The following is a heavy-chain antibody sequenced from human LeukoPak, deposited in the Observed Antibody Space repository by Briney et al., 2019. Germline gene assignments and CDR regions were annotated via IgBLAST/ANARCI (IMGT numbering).Heavy chain of an antibody. CDR1: GYTFTDFY. V-gene: IGHV1-2*02. CDR3: ARSRPMVGRPDLDYYYYYMDV. J-gene: IGHJ6*03. D-gene: IGHD2-15*01. CDR2: INPNSGGT. Sequence: GASVKVSCKASGYTFTDFYIHWVRQAPGQGLEWMGWINPNSGGTDFAQKFQGRVTMTRDTSISTAYMELSSLRSEDTAVYYCARSRPMVGRPDLDYYYYYMDVWGKGTTVTISS.